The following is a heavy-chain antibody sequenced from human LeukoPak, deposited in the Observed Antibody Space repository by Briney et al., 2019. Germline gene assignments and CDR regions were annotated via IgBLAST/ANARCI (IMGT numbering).Heavy chain of an antibody. CDR3: ARIAVAGYFDY. Sequence: KPSETLSLTCTVSGGSISSSSYYWGWIRQPPGKGLEWIGYIYYSGSTNYNPSLKSRVTISVDTSKNQFSLKLSSVTAADTAVYYCARIAVAGYFDYWGQGTLVTVSS. CDR2: IYYSGST. D-gene: IGHD6-19*01. J-gene: IGHJ4*02. V-gene: IGHV4-61*05. CDR1: GGSISSSSYY.